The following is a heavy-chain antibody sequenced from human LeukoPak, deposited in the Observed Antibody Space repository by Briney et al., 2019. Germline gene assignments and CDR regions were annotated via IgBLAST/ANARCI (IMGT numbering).Heavy chain of an antibody. Sequence: PGGSLRLSCAASEFTFSSYEMNWVRQAPGKGLEWVSYISSSGTTISYADSVRGRFTISRDNAKNSLYLQMNSLRAEDTAVYYCARGGLGELLRAPLFWGQGTLVTVSS. V-gene: IGHV3-48*03. D-gene: IGHD3-16*01. CDR1: EFTFSSYE. CDR3: ARGGLGELLRAPLF. CDR2: ISSSGTTI. J-gene: IGHJ4*02.